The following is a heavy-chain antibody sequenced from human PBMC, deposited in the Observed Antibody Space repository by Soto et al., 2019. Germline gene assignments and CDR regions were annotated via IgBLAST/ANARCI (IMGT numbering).Heavy chain of an antibody. Sequence: GGSLRLSCAASGFTFSSYGMHWVRQAPGKGLEWVAVISYVGSNKYYADSVKGRFTISRDNSKNTLYLQMNSLRAEDTAVYYCAKERTYYYDSGGYPLAYWGQGTLVTVSS. CDR2: ISYVGSNK. V-gene: IGHV3-30*18. J-gene: IGHJ4*02. CDR1: GFTFSSYG. CDR3: AKERTYYYDSGGYPLAY. D-gene: IGHD3-22*01.